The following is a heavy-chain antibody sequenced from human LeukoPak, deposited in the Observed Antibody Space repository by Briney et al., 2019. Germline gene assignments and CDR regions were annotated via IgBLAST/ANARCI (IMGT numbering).Heavy chain of an antibody. CDR3: ARDQRATRTPFFDY. CDR2: ISAYNGNT. Sequence: ASVKVSCKASGYNLTNYAINWVRQAPGQGLEWMGWISAYNGNTNYAQKLQGRVTMTTDTSTSTAYMELRSLRSDDTAVYYCARDQRATRTPFFDYWGQGTLVTVSS. V-gene: IGHV1-18*01. D-gene: IGHD1-26*01. J-gene: IGHJ4*02. CDR1: GYNLTNYA.